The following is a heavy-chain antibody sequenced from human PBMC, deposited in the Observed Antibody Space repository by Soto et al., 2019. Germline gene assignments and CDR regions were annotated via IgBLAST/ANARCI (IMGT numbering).Heavy chain of an antibody. CDR3: ASHPLNWSDADS. CDR2: INHSGST. V-gene: IGHV4-34*01. J-gene: IGHJ4*02. CDR1: GSSFSAYY. Sequence: KPSETLSLTCGVSGSSFSAYYWTWIRQPPGKGLEWIGEINHSGSTSYNPSLKSRVTISLDTSKSQFSLKLSSVTAADTGVYYCASHPLNWSDADSWGQGVLVTVSS. D-gene: IGHD1-1*01.